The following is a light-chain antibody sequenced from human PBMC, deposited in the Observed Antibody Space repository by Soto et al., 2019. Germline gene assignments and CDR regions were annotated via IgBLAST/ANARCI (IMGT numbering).Light chain of an antibody. V-gene: IGLV2-8*01. Sequence: QSVLTQPPSASGSPGQSVTISCTGTSSEVGGYNYVSWYQQHPGKAPKLMIYEVSKRPSGVPDRFSGSKSGNTASLTVSGLQAEDEADYYCSSYAGSNTRYVLGTGTKVTVL. J-gene: IGLJ1*01. CDR1: SSEVGGYNY. CDR2: EVS. CDR3: SSYAGSNTRYV.